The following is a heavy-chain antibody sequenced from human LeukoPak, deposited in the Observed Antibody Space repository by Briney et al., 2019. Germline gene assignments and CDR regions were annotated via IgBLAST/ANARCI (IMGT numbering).Heavy chain of an antibody. CDR2: IKPNSGGT. CDR1: GYTFTDYY. J-gene: IGHJ4*02. Sequence: GASVKVSCKASGYTFTDYYIHWVRQAPGQGLEWMGWIKPNSGGTHYVQKFQGRVTMTRDTSISTAYMELSRLRSDDTAVYYCARRPNTNSFDYWGQGTLVTVSS. V-gene: IGHV1-2*02. D-gene: IGHD2-8*01. CDR3: ARRPNTNSFDY.